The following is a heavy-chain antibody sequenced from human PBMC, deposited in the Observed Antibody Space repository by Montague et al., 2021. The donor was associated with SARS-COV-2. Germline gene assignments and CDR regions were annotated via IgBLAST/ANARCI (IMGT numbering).Heavy chain of an antibody. V-gene: IGHV4-59*01. J-gene: IGHJ4*02. CDR2: IYYSGST. Sequence: ETLSLICSVSGGSISSYYWSWIRQPPGKGLEWIGYIYYSGSTNYNPSLKSRVTISVDTSKNQFSLRLSSVTAADTAVYYCARDLPPSRPRNPVWGQGTLVTVSS. D-gene: IGHD2/OR15-2a*01. CDR3: ARDLPPSRPRNPV. CDR1: GGSISSYY.